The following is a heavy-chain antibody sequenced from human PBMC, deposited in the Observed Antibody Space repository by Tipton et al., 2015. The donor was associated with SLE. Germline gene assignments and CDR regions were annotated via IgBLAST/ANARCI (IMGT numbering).Heavy chain of an antibody. CDR3: ARLGFLEGLYRFGP. CDR1: GGSISSYY. V-gene: IGHV4-59*01. J-gene: IGHJ5*02. CDR2: IYYSGST. D-gene: IGHD3-3*01. Sequence: TLSLTCTVSGGSISSYYWSWIRQPPGKGLEWIGHIYYSGSTNYNPTLKSRVTISEDTSKNQFSLKLSSVTAADAAVYYYARLGFLEGLYRFGPWGQGALVTVSS.